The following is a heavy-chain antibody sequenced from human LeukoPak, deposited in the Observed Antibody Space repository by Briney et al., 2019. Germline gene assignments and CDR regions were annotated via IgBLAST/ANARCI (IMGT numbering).Heavy chain of an antibody. V-gene: IGHV3-23*01. CDR3: AKDLIVATSKGDY. Sequence: PGGSLRLSCAATGFTFSSHAISWVRQAPGKGLEWVSAISGSGGSTYYADSVKGRFTISRDNSKNTLYLQMNSLRAEDTAVYYCAKDLIVATSKGDYWGQGTLVTVSS. CDR2: ISGSGGST. J-gene: IGHJ4*02. D-gene: IGHD5-12*01. CDR1: GFTFSSHA.